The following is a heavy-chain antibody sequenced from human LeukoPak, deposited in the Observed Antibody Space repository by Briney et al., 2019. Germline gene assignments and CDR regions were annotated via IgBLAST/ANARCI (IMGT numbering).Heavy chain of an antibody. D-gene: IGHD2-2*01. Sequence: ASVKVSCKASGYTFTSYGISWVRQAPGQGLEWMGWISAYNGNTNYAQKLQGRVTMTTDTSTSTAYMELRSLRSDDTAVYYCAREIVVVPAAPLGYYYYMDVWGKGTTVTVSS. CDR1: GYTFTSYG. CDR3: AREIVVVPAAPLGYYYYMDV. CDR2: ISAYNGNT. V-gene: IGHV1-18*01. J-gene: IGHJ6*03.